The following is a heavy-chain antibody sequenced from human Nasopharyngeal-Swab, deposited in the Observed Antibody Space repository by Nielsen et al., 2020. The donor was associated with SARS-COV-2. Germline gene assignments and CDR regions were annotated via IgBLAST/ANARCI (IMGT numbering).Heavy chain of an antibody. Sequence: SCAASGFTFSSYEMNWVRQAPGKGLEWVSYISSSGSTIYYADSVKGRFTISRDNAKNSLYLQMNSLRAEDTAVYYCARDILRRIVLMVYEDYYGMDVWGQGTTVTVSS. V-gene: IGHV3-48*03. CDR2: ISSSGSTI. CDR1: GFTFSSYE. J-gene: IGHJ6*02. D-gene: IGHD2-8*01. CDR3: ARDILRRIVLMVYEDYYGMDV.